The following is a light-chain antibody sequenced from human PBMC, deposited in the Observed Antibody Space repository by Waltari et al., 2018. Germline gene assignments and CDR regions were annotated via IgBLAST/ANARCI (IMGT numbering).Light chain of an antibody. CDR2: AAS. Sequence: DIQMTQSTSSLSASVGDRVTITCRASQSITSYLNWYQQKPGKAPKLLIYAASSLQSGVPSRFSGSGSGTDFTLTISSLQPEDFAAYYCQQSDSMPLTFGEGTKVEI. CDR1: QSITSY. CDR3: QQSDSMPLT. V-gene: IGKV1-39*01. J-gene: IGKJ4*01.